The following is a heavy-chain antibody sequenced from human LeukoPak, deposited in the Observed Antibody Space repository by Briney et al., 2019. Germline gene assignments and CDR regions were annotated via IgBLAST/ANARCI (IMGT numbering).Heavy chain of an antibody. CDR2: ISYDGSNK. V-gene: IGHV3-30*18. Sequence: PGRSLRLSCAASGFPFSSYGIHWVRQAPGKGLEWVAVISYDGSNKYYVDSVKGRFTISRDNSKNTLYLEMNSLSAEDTAVYYCAKSVTTPRCLDYWGQGTLVTVSS. J-gene: IGHJ4*02. D-gene: IGHD4-4*01. CDR3: AKSVTTPRCLDY. CDR1: GFPFSSYG.